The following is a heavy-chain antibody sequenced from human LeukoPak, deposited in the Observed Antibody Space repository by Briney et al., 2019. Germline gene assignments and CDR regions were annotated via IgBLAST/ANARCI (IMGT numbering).Heavy chain of an antibody. J-gene: IGHJ4*02. CDR2: IYYSGST. CDR3: AREYSSGWHFDY. D-gene: IGHD6-19*01. Sequence: SETLPLTCTVSGGSISSYYWSWIRQPPGKGLEWIGYIYYSGSTNYNPSLKSRVTISVDTSKNQFSLKLSSVTAADTAVYYCAREYSSGWHFDYWGQGTLVTVSS. CDR1: GGSISSYY. V-gene: IGHV4-59*01.